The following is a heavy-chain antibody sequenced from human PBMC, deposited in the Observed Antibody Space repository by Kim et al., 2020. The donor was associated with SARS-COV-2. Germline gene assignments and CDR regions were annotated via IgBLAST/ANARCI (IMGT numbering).Heavy chain of an antibody. CDR3: ARSVFGDNY. Sequence: GRESKYVNSGKGRFTISRDNAKNALNLQVKSLRVEDTAVYYCARSVFGDNYWGQGTLVSVSS. CDR2: GRES. V-gene: IGHV3-7*01. J-gene: IGHJ4*02. D-gene: IGHD3-10*02.